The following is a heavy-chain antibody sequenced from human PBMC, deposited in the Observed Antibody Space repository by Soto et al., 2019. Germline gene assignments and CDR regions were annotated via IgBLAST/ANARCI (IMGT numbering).Heavy chain of an antibody. V-gene: IGHV3-7*01. CDR2: INQDGSEK. J-gene: IGHJ4*02. CDR3: SRSLDY. Sequence: GGSLRLSCAASGFTFSTYWMDWVRQAPGKELEWVANINQDGSEKNYVDSVKGRFTISRDNAKNSLYLQMSSLTAEDSALYYCSRSLDYWGQGTLVTVSS. CDR1: GFTFSTYW.